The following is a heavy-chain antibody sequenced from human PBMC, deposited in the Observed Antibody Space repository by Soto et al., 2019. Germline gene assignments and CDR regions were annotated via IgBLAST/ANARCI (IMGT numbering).Heavy chain of an antibody. D-gene: IGHD6-19*01. CDR2: INSDGSST. J-gene: IGHJ6*02. V-gene: IGHV3-74*01. Sequence: EVQLVESGGGLVQPGGSLRLSCAASGFTFSSYWMHWVRQAPGKGLVWVSRINSDGSSTSYADSVKGRFTISRDNAKNTVYLQMNSLRAEDTAVYYSASPYMYSSGLYFYGMDVWGQGTTVTVSS. CDR3: ASPYMYSSGLYFYGMDV. CDR1: GFTFSSYW.